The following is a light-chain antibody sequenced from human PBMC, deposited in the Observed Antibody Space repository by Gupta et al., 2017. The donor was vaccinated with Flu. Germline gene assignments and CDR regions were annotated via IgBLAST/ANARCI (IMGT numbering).Light chain of an antibody. CDR2: TDD. V-gene: IGLV1-44*01. CDR1: SSKIGSNT. CDR3: AAWDDSLNGRV. Sequence: QSVLTQPPSAPGTPGSRAPISCSGSSSKIGSNTVNWYQQLPGTAPKLLIYTDDQRPSGVPDRFSGSKSGTSAALAISGRQSEDEADYFCAAWDDSLNGRVFGGGTKLTVL. J-gene: IGLJ3*02.